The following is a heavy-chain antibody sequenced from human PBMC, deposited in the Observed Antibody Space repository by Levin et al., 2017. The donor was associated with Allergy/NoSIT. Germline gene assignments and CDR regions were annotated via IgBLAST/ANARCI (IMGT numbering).Heavy chain of an antibody. D-gene: IGHD6-19*01. Sequence: GESLKISCKGSGYSFNSYWIGWVRQMPGKGLEWMGMIYPGDSDIRYSPSFQGQVTISADKSISTAYLQWSSLEASDTAMFYCARSAVAAGGMFGHFHHWGQGTLVTVSS. J-gene: IGHJ1*01. CDR2: IYPGDSDI. V-gene: IGHV5-51*01. CDR3: ARSAVAAGGMFGHFHH. CDR1: GYSFNSYW.